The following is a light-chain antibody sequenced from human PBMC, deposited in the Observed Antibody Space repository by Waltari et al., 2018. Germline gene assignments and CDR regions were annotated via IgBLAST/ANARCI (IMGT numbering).Light chain of an antibody. CDR2: DAS. J-gene: IGKJ4*01. Sequence: EIVLTQSPATLSLSPGERATLSCSASQSVSRYLAWYQKKPGQATRLLIYDASNRATGIPARFSGRGSGTDFTLTISSLEPEDFAVYYCQQRSNWPPRTFGGGTKVEIK. CDR1: QSVSRY. CDR3: QQRSNWPPRT. V-gene: IGKV3-11*01.